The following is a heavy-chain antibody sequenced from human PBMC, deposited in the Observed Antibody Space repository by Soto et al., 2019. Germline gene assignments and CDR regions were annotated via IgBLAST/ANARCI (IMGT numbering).Heavy chain of an antibody. Sequence: PSETLSLTCTVSGDSINSDDYYGWFRRPPAKEREWIASIYHSVSTFYNPSLRSRGAISIDTSKNQFSLRLTAVTAADTTTYYFARKAYYASGRITLFDSWGQGTLVTVSS. CDR2: IYHSVST. CDR1: GDSINSDDY. J-gene: IGHJ4*02. D-gene: IGHD3-10*01. CDR3: ARKAYYASGRITLFDS. V-gene: IGHV4-38-2*02.